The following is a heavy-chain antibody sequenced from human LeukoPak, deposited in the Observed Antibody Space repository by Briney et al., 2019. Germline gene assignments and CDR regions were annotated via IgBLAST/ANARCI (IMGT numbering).Heavy chain of an antibody. CDR2: MNPNSGNT. J-gene: IGHJ4*02. V-gene: IGHV1-8*01. D-gene: IGHD6-13*01. Sequence: ASVKVSCKASGYTFTSYDINWVRQATGQGLEWMGWMNPNSGNTGYAQKFQGRVTMTSNTSISTAYMELSSLRPEDTAVCYCASVPSSWYPQGNDGHHDYWGQGTLVTVSS. CDR3: ASVPSSWYPQGNDGHHDY. CDR1: GYTFTSYD.